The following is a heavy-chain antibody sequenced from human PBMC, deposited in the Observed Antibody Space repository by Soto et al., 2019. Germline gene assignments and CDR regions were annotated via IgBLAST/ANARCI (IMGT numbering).Heavy chain of an antibody. CDR2: INPNRGST. V-gene: IGHV1-2*02. CDR3: ARDRSSSRRYGMGV. CDR1: GYTFTGYY. D-gene: IGHD6-6*01. Sequence: QVQLVQSGAEVKKPGASVKVSCKASGYTFTGYYMHWVRQAPGQGLEWMGWINPNRGSTNYAQKIKGRVTMTRDTSISTAYMELSRLRSDDTAVYYCARDRSSSRRYGMGVWGQGTTVTVSS. J-gene: IGHJ6*02.